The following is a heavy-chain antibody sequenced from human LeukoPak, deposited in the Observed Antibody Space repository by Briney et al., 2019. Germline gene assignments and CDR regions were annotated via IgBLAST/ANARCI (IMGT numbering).Heavy chain of an antibody. CDR2: INPNSGGT. CDR3: ARDLKMGYSSGRYSWGTGSSNDY. J-gene: IGHJ4*02. D-gene: IGHD6-19*01. V-gene: IGHV1-2*02. CDR1: GYTFTGHY. Sequence: ASVKVSCKASGYTFTGHYMHWVRQAPGQGLEWMGWINPNSGGTSYAQNFQGRVTMTRDTSINTAYMEVSRLRSDDTAVYYCARDLKMGYSSGRYSWGTGSSNDYWGQGTLVTVSS.